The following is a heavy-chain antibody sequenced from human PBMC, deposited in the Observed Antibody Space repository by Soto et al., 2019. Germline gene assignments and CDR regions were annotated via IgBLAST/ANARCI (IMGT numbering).Heavy chain of an antibody. CDR2: IYYSGST. CDR1: GGSISSSSYY. D-gene: IGHD2-21*02. V-gene: IGHV4-39*02. J-gene: IGHJ4*02. CDR3: AIEQVGGNSVYYFDY. Sequence: PSETLSLTCTVSGGSISSSSYYWGWIRQPPGKGLEWIGSIYYSGSTYYNPSLKSRVTISVDTSKNQFSLKLSSVTAADTAVYYCAIEQVGGNSVYYFDYWGQGTLVTVS.